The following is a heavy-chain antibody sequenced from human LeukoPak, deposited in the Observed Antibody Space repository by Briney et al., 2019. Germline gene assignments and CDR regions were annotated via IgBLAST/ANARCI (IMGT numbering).Heavy chain of an antibody. CDR1: GGSISSYY. CDR3: ARGAYYYGSGTPGGYYYYYYMDV. Sequence: SETLSLTCTVSGGSISSYYWSWIRQPPGKGLEWIGYIYYSGSTNYNPSLKSPVTISVDTSKNQFSLKLSSMTAADTAVYYCARGAYYYGSGTPGGYYYYYYMDVWGKGTTVTVSS. D-gene: IGHD3-10*01. V-gene: IGHV4-59*08. J-gene: IGHJ6*03. CDR2: IYYSGST.